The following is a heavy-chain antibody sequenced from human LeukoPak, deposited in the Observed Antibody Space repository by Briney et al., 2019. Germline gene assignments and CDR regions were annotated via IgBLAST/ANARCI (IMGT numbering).Heavy chain of an antibody. J-gene: IGHJ4*02. CDR2: IYYSGST. Sequence: SETLSLTCTVSGDSISSSSSYWGWIRQPPGEGLEWIGSIYYSGSTYYNTSLKSRVTISVDTSKNQFSLRLNSVTAADTAVYYCARSSSAYYFDYWGQGTLVTVSS. CDR1: GDSISSSSSY. V-gene: IGHV4-39*01. D-gene: IGHD6-6*01. CDR3: ARSSSAYYFDY.